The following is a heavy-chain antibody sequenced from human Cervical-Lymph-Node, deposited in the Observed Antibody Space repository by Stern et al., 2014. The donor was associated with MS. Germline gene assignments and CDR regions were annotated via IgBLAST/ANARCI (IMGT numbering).Heavy chain of an antibody. D-gene: IGHD3-10*01. Sequence: QTQLQEPGPGLVQPSQILSLPRFVSGSFMTSGNYYRIWLRQKGGKGLELIVRINSRGSTNYTPSLKGRVAISIDTSKNQFSLTLSSVTPADTAMYFCARGIAMVRGYNWFDPWGQGTLVTVSS. CDR1: GSFMTSGNYY. CDR2: INSRGST. CDR3: ARGIAMVRGYNWFDP. J-gene: IGHJ5*02. V-gene: IGHV4-61*02.